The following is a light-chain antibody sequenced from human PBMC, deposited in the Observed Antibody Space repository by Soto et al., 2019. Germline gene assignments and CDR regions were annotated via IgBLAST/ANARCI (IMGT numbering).Light chain of an antibody. CDR1: QSVSSSY. V-gene: IGKV3-20*01. CDR3: PPYGSSPT. J-gene: IGKJ4*01. CDR2: GAS. Sequence: EIVLTQSPGTLSLSPGERATLSCRSSQSVSSSYLAWYQQKRGQAPRLLVYGASSRATGIPDRFSGSGSGTDFTLTISRREPADVAVYYCPPYGSSPTFGEGTKVEIK.